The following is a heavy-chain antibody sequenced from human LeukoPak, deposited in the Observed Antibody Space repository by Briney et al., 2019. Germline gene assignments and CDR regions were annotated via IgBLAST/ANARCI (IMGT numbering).Heavy chain of an antibody. Sequence: PGGSLRLSCAASGFTFSSYAMHWVRQAPGKGLEWVAVISYDGSNKYYADSVKGRFTISRDNSKNTLYLQMNSLRAGDTAVYYCARSAVTTYYYYYMDVWGKGTTVTVSS. CDR2: ISYDGSNK. J-gene: IGHJ6*03. CDR1: GFTFSSYA. CDR3: ARSAVTTYYYYYMDV. D-gene: IGHD4-17*01. V-gene: IGHV3-30*04.